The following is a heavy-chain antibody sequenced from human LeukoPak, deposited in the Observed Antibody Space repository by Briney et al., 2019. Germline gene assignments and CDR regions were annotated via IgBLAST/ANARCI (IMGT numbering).Heavy chain of an antibody. CDR1: GGSISSYY. J-gene: IGHJ5*02. D-gene: IGHD3-10*01. V-gene: IGHV4-59*01. Sequence: SETLSLTCTVSGGSISSYYWSWIRQPPGKGLEWTGYIYYSGSTNYNPSLKSRLTISVDTSKNQFSLKLSSVTAADTAVYYCARGFRRGGGFDPWGKGTLVTVSS. CDR2: IYYSGST. CDR3: ARGFRRGGGFDP.